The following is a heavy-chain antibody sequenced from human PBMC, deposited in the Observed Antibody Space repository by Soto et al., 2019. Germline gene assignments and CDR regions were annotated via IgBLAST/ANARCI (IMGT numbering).Heavy chain of an antibody. CDR3: ATVMHYYDRSGPGWFDP. V-gene: IGHV1-24*01. CDR1: GYTLTELS. Sequence: VPVSCKVSGYTLTELSMHWVRQAPGKGLEWMGGFDPEDGETIYAQKFQGRVTITEDTSTETAYMELSSLRSEDTAVYYCATVMHYYDRSGPGWFDPWGQG. CDR2: FDPEDGET. D-gene: IGHD3-22*01. J-gene: IGHJ5*02.